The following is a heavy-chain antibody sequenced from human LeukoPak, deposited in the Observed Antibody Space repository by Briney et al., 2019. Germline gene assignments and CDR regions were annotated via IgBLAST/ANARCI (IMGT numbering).Heavy chain of an antibody. J-gene: IGHJ3*02. Sequence: GGSLRLSCAASGFTFSSYEMNWVRQAPGKGLEWVSYISSSGSTIYYADSVKGRFTISRDNAKNSLYLQMNSLRAEDTAVYYCASSGSYLFKDAFDIWAKGQWSPSLQ. CDR1: GFTFSSYE. V-gene: IGHV3-48*03. D-gene: IGHD1-26*01. CDR3: ASSGSYLFKDAFDI. CDR2: ISSSGSTI.